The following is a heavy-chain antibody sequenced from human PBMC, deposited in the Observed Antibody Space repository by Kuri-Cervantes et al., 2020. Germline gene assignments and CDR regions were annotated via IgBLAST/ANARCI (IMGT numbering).Heavy chain of an antibody. V-gene: IGHV4-4*07. Sequence: SETLSLTCTVSGGSISSYYWSWIRLPAGKGLEWIGRIYISGSTNYNPSLKSRVTISIDKSKNQFSLKLDSVTAADTAVYYCARETSYRPNMDVWGKGTTVTVSS. CDR3: ARETSYRPNMDV. D-gene: IGHD3-16*02. CDR1: GGSISSYY. CDR2: IYISGST. J-gene: IGHJ6*03.